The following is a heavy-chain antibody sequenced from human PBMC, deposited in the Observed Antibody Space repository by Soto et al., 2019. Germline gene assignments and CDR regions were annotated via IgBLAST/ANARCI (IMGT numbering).Heavy chain of an antibody. V-gene: IGHV3-53*02. CDR1: GFTVSSNY. D-gene: IGHD2-8*01. CDR2: IYSGGSA. J-gene: IGHJ4*02. CDR3: AREGPRMALRY. Sequence: EVQLVETGGGLIQPGGSLRLSCAASGFTVSSNYMSWVRQAPGKGLEWVSVIYSGGSAYYADSVKGRFTISRDNSKNTLYLQMNSLRAEDTAVYYCAREGPRMALRYWGQGTLVTVSS.